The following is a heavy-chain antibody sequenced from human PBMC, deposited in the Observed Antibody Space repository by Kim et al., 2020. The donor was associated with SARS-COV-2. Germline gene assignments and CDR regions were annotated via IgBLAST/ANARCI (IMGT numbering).Heavy chain of an antibody. CDR1: GFTFSSYW. CDR2: IKQDGSEK. J-gene: IGHJ4*02. D-gene: IGHD3-3*01. Sequence: GGSLRLSCAASGFTFSSYWMSWVRQAPGKGLEWVANIKQDGSEKYYVDSVKGRFTISRDNAKNSLYLQMNSLRAEDTAVYYCARLWSGYYTRSGFDYWGQGTLVTVSS. V-gene: IGHV3-7*01. CDR3: ARLWSGYYTRSGFDY.